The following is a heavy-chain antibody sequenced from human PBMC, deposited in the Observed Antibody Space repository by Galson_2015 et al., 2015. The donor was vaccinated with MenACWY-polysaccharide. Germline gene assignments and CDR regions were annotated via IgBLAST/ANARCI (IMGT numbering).Heavy chain of an antibody. CDR1: GFTFTNYA. V-gene: IGHV3-23*01. D-gene: IGHD6-13*01. CDR3: GKDRYSSSWYFDY. Sequence: SLRLSCAASGFTFTNYAMTWVRQAPGKGLEWVSVISGRGDNTYYADSVRGRFTISRDNSKNTLYLQMSSLRAEDTAVYYCGKDRYSSSWYFDYWGQGTLVTVSS. CDR2: ISGRGDNT. J-gene: IGHJ4*02.